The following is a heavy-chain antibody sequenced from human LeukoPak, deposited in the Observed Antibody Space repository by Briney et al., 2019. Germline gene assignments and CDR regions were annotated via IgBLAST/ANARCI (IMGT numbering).Heavy chain of an antibody. V-gene: IGHV4-34*01. Sequence: SETLSLTCAVYGGSFSGYYWSWIRQPPGKGLEWIGEINHSGSTNYNPSLKSRVTISVDTSKNQFSLKLSSVTAADTAVYYCARGRGYCSGGSCYPRPFYYYMDVWGKGTTVTVSS. CDR2: INHSGST. CDR3: ARGRGYCSGGSCYPRPFYYYMDV. J-gene: IGHJ6*03. CDR1: GGSFSGYY. D-gene: IGHD2-15*01.